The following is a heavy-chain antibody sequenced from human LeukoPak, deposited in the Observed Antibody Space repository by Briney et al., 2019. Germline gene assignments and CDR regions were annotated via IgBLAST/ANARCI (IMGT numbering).Heavy chain of an antibody. Sequence: PWASVKVSCKASGYTFTGYYMHWVRQAPGQGLEWMGWINPNSGGTNYAQKFQGRVTMTRDTSISTAYMELSRLRSHDTAVYYCARDRGGSWWELVQGLDYWGQGTLVTVSS. J-gene: IGHJ4*02. CDR2: INPNSGGT. D-gene: IGHD1-26*01. CDR3: ARDRGGSWWELVQGLDY. CDR1: GYTFTGYY. V-gene: IGHV1-2*02.